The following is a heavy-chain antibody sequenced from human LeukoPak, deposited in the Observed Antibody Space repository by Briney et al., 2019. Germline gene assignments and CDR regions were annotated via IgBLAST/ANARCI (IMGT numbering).Heavy chain of an antibody. CDR2: IYYSGST. CDR1: GGSISSGGYY. Sequence: PSQTLSLTRTVSGGSISSGGYYWSWIRQHPGKGLEWIGYIYYSGSTYYNPSLKSRVTISVDTSKNQFSLKLSSVTAADTAVYYCARVAVNSGSYDGVHFDYWGQGTLVTVSS. V-gene: IGHV4-31*03. CDR3: ARVAVNSGSYDGVHFDY. J-gene: IGHJ4*02. D-gene: IGHD3-10*01.